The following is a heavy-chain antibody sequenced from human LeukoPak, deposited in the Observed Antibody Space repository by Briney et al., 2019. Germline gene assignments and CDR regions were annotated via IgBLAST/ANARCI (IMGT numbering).Heavy chain of an antibody. Sequence: KASETLSLTCTVSGDSISGSSYYWSWIRQPPGKGLEWIGEINHSGSTNYNPSLKSRVTISVDTSKNQFSLKLSSVTAADTAVYYCAREGRALADLPTSDYWGQGTLVTVSS. D-gene: IGHD6-25*01. CDR1: GDSISGSSYY. CDR3: AREGRALADLPTSDY. J-gene: IGHJ4*02. CDR2: INHSGST. V-gene: IGHV4-39*07.